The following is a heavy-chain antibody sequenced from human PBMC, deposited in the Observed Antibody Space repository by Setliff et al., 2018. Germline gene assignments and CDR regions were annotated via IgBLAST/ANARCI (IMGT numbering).Heavy chain of an antibody. CDR1: DDSFTSSRYY. CDR2: ISYSGTP. CDR3: ASHPRVTIFGVVAFDY. J-gene: IGHJ4*02. V-gene: IGHV4-39*01. Sequence: SETLSLTCTVSDDSFTSSRYYWGWIRQAPGSGLEWIGSISYSGTPYYTPSLKSRVTISVDTSKNQFSLKLSSVTAADTAAYYCASHPRVTIFGVVAFDYWGQGILVTVSS. D-gene: IGHD3-3*01.